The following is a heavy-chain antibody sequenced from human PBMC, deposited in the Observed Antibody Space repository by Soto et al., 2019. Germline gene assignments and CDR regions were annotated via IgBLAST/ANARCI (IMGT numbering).Heavy chain of an antibody. CDR3: ASWAYDYVWGTSSMNY. CDR2: IYHSGST. V-gene: IGHV4-30-2*01. D-gene: IGHD3-16*01. CDR1: GGSISSGGYS. J-gene: IGHJ4*02. Sequence: QLQLQESGSGLVKPSQTLSLTCAVSGGSISSGGYSWSWIRQPPGKGLEWIGYIYHSGSTYYNPSLKSRVTISVDRSKNQFSLKLSSVTAADTAVYYCASWAYDYVWGTSSMNYWGQGTLVTVSS.